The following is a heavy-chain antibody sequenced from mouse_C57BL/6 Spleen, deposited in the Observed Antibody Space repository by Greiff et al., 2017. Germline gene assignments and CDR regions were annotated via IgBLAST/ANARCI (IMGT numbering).Heavy chain of an antibody. D-gene: IGHD1-1*02. J-gene: IGHJ2*01. CDR1: GYTFTSYW. CDR3: ARSYGADY. V-gene: IGHV1-69*01. Sequence: VQLQQSGAELVMPGASVKLSCKASGYTFTSYWMHWVKQRPGQGLVWIGEFDPSDSYTNYNQKFKGKSTLTVDKSSSTAYMQLSSLTSEDSAVYYCARSYGADYWGQGTTLTVSS. CDR2: FDPSDSYT.